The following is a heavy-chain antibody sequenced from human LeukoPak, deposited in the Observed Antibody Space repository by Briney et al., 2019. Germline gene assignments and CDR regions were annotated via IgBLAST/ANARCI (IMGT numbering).Heavy chain of an antibody. D-gene: IGHD3-10*01. V-gene: IGHV3-11*01. CDR2: ISSSGSTI. CDR1: GFTFSDYY. CDR3: ARDKCCGSGSQREDV. J-gene: IGHJ6*02. Sequence: PGGSLRLSCAASGFTFSDYYMSWIRQAPGKGLEWVSYISSSGSTIYYADSVKGRFTISRDNAKNSLYLQMNSLRAEDTAVYYCARDKCCGSGSQREDVWGQGTTVTVSS.